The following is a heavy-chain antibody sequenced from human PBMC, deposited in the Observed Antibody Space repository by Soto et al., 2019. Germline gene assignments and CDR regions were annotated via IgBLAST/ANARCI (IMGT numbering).Heavy chain of an antibody. CDR2: LYTDGDT. CDR1: GFTLSNHY. D-gene: IGHD3-16*01. V-gene: IGHV3-53*04. CDR3: ARGGGQSYYYMDV. Sequence: SGGSLRLSWASSGFTLSNHYMSWVRQAPGKGLEWVSLLYTDGDTYYADSVKGRFTISRHNSKNTLYLQMNSLTTEDTAVYYCARGGGQSYYYMDVWGNGTTVTVSS. J-gene: IGHJ6*03.